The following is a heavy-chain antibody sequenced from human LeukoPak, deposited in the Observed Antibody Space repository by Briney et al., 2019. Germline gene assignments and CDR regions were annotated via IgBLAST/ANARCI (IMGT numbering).Heavy chain of an antibody. J-gene: IGHJ4*02. Sequence: GGSLRLSCAASGLTFSSYAMHWVRQAPGKGLEWVAVISYDGSNKYYADSVKGRFTISRDNSKNTLYLQMNSLRAEDTAVYYCARIMTTVKPADYWGQGTLVTVSS. CDR3: ARIMTTVKPADY. V-gene: IGHV3-30*04. CDR2: ISYDGSNK. CDR1: GLTFSSYA. D-gene: IGHD4-17*01.